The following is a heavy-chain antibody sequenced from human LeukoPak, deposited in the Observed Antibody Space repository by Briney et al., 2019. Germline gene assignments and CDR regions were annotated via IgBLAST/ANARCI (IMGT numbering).Heavy chain of an antibody. J-gene: IGHJ4*02. CDR2: INHSGST. CDR3: ARSGGYSYDRSGYYYKFLFSDY. D-gene: IGHD3-22*01. CDR1: GGSFSGYY. Sequence: PSETLSLTCAVYGGSFSGYYWSWIRQPPGKGLEWIGEINHSGSTNYNPSLKSRVTISVDTSKNQFSLKLSSVTAADTAVYYCARSGGYSYDRSGYYYKFLFSDYWGQGTLVTVSS. V-gene: IGHV4-34*01.